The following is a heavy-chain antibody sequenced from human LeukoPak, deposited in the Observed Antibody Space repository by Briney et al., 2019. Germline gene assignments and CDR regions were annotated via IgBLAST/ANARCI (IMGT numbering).Heavy chain of an antibody. CDR1: GGSFSGYY. CDR3: ARHGAGDDAFDI. V-gene: IGHV4-34*01. J-gene: IGHJ3*02. D-gene: IGHD3-10*01. CDR2: INHSGST. Sequence: SETLSLTCAVYGGSFSGYYWSWIRQPPGKGLEWIGEINHSGSTNYNPSLKSRVTISVDTSKNQFSLKLSSVTAADTAVYYCARHGAGDDAFDIWGQGTMVTVSS.